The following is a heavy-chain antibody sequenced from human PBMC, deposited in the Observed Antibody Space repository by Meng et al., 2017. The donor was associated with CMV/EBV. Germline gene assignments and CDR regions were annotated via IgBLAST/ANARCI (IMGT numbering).Heavy chain of an antibody. CDR3: ARAFYRFLEWLIALNRLGDYGMDV. J-gene: IGHJ6*02. Sequence: GGSLRPSCAASGFTFSSYEMNWVRQAPGKGLEWVAVISYDGSNKYYADSVKGRFTISRDNSKNTLYLQMNSLRAEDTAVYYCARAFYRFLEWLIALNRLGDYGMDVWGQGTTVTVSS. V-gene: IGHV3-30*04. CDR2: ISYDGSNK. D-gene: IGHD3-3*01. CDR1: GFTFSSYE.